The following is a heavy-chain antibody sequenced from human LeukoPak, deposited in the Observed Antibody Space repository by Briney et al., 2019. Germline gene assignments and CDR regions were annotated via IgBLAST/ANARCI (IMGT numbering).Heavy chain of an antibody. J-gene: IGHJ4*02. CDR1: GFTFSSYA. Sequence: GGSLRLSCAASGFTFSSYAMSWVRQPPGKGLEWVSAISGGGGSTYYADSVKGRFTISRDNSKNTLYLQMNSLRVEDTAVYYCAKDGRGSWPLDFDYWGQGTLVTVSS. CDR2: ISGGGGST. V-gene: IGHV3-23*01. D-gene: IGHD2-15*01. CDR3: AKDGRGSWPLDFDY.